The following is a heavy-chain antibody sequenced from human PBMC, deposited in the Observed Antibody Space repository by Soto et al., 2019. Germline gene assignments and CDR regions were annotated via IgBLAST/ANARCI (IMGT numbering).Heavy chain of an antibody. J-gene: IGHJ5*02. Sequence: GASVKVSCKASGYTFTSYGISWVRQAPGQGLEWMGWISAYNGNTNYAQKLQGRVTMTTDTSTSTAYMELRSLRSDDTAVYYCAREAPNWNYRQGFDLWGQGTMVTVSS. CDR2: ISAYNGNT. D-gene: IGHD1-7*01. CDR3: AREAPNWNYRQGFDL. CDR1: GYTFTSYG. V-gene: IGHV1-18*01.